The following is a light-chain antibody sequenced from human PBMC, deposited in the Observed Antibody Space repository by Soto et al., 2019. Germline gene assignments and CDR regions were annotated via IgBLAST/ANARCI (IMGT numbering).Light chain of an antibody. Sequence: DIVMTQSPLSLPVTPGEPASISCRSSQRLLHSNGDNYLDWYLQRPGQSPQLLIYLGSNRASGVPDRFSGSASGTDFTLKISRVEAEDVWVYYCMQALQTPYTFGQGTKLEIK. CDR1: QRLLHSNGDNY. CDR3: MQALQTPYT. V-gene: IGKV2-28*01. J-gene: IGKJ2*01. CDR2: LGS.